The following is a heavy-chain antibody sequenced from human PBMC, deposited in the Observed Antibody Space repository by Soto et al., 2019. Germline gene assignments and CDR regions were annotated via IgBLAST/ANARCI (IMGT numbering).Heavy chain of an antibody. J-gene: IGHJ4*02. V-gene: IGHV2-5*02. CDR3: AHRSSISLFDY. CDR1: GFSLSTTGVG. Sequence: QITLKESGPTLIQPTETLTLTCAFSGFSLSTTGVGVGWIRQPPGKALEWLVVIYWDDNKRYSPSLKTRLTITKDTSKNQVVLTMANMDPVDKATYYCAHRSSISLFDYWGQGALVTVSS. CDR2: IYWDDNK. D-gene: IGHD3-3*02.